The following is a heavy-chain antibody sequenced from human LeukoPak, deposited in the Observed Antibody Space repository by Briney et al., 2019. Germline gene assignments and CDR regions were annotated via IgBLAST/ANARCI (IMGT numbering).Heavy chain of an antibody. D-gene: IGHD1-14*01. CDR1: GFTFSSYA. Sequence: PGGSLRLSCAASGFTFSSYAMSWVRQAPGKGLEWGSAISSSGGSTYYADSVKGRFTISRDNSKNTLYLQMNSLRAEDTAVYYCAKPPHQKKFFFDYWGQGTLVTVSS. CDR3: AKPPHQKKFFFDY. V-gene: IGHV3-23*01. J-gene: IGHJ4*02. CDR2: ISSSGGST.